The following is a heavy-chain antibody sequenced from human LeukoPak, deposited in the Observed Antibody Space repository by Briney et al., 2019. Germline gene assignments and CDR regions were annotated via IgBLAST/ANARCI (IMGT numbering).Heavy chain of an antibody. J-gene: IGHJ4*02. V-gene: IGHV3-7*01. CDR3: ARKEGYCSSTSCFLFDY. Sequence: GGSLRLSCAASGFTFSSYAMHWVRQAPGKGLEWVAHIKQDGSEKYYVDSVKGRFTISRDNAKNSLYLQMNSLRAEDTAVYYCARKEGYCSSTSCFLFDYWGQGTLVTVSS. CDR2: IKQDGSEK. CDR1: GFTFSSYA. D-gene: IGHD2-2*01.